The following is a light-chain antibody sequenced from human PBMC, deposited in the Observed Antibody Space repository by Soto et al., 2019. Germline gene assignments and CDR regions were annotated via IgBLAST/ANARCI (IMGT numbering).Light chain of an antibody. V-gene: IGKV3-20*01. Sequence: EIVLTQSPGTLSLSPGERATLSCRASQSVSSSYLAWYQQKPGQAPRLLIYGASSRATGIPYRFSGSGSGTDFTLTISRLEPEDFAVYFCQHYGNSPPFTFGQGTKVEIK. CDR1: QSVSSSY. CDR2: GAS. J-gene: IGKJ2*01. CDR3: QHYGNSPPFT.